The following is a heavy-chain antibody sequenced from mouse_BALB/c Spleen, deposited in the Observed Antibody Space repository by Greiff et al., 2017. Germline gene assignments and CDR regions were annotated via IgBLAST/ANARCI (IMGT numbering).Heavy chain of an antibody. Sequence: QVQLKQSAAELARPGASVKMSCKASGYTFTSYTMHWVKQRPGQGLEWIGYINPSSGYTEYNQKFKDKTTLTADKSSSTAYMQLSSLTSEDSAVYYCALSWFAYWGQGTLVTVSA. CDR1: GYTFTSYT. CDR2: INPSSGYT. J-gene: IGHJ3*01. CDR3: ALSWFAY. V-gene: IGHV1-4*02.